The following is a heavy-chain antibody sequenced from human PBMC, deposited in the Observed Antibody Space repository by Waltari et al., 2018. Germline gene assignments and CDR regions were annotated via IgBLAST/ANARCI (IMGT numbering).Heavy chain of an antibody. Sequence: QLXESGXNIVRPGGSLRLPFAASGFSFGDYGMSWVRQAPGKGLEXVSGIXWNGGXTGYAESVKGXFTISRDDGKKSLYLQMXSLSDDDTXLXYCXRDFRSGYSIDXWGQGTLVTVSA. D-gene: IGHD6-13*01. CDR3: XRDFRSGYSIDX. CDR2: IXWNGGXT. V-gene: IGHV3-20*03. J-gene: IGHJ4*02. CDR1: GFSFGDYG.